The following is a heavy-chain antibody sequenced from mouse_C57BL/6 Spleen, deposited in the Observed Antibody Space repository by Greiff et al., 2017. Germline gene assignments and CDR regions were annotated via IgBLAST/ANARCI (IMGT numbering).Heavy chain of an antibody. CDR2: FHPYNDDT. CDR1: GYTFTTYP. Sequence: QVQLQPSGAELVKPGASVKMSCKASGYTFTTYPIEWMKQNHGKSLEWIGNFHPYNDDTKYNEKFKGKATLTVEKTSSTVYLELSRLTSDDSAVYYCARGGNGYPAWFAYWGQGTLVTVSA. D-gene: IGHD2-2*01. CDR3: ARGGNGYPAWFAY. V-gene: IGHV1-47*01. J-gene: IGHJ3*01.